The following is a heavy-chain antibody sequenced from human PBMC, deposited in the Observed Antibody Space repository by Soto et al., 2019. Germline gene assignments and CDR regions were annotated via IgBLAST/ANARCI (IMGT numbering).Heavy chain of an antibody. J-gene: IGHJ3*02. Sequence: ASVKVSCKASGYTFTSYGISWVRQAPGQGLELMGWISAYNGNTNYAQKLQGRVTMTTDTSTSTAYMELRSLRSDDTAVYYCAREDIVVVVAATGPHDAFDIWGQGTMVTV. CDR2: ISAYNGNT. D-gene: IGHD2-15*01. V-gene: IGHV1-18*01. CDR1: GYTFTSYG. CDR3: AREDIVVVVAATGPHDAFDI.